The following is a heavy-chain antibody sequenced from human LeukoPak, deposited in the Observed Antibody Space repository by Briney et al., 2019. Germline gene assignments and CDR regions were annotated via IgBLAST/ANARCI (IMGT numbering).Heavy chain of an antibody. CDR1: GGTFSSYT. Sequence: ASVKVSCKASGGTFSSYTIIWVRQAPGQGLEWMGRIIPILGLANYTQKFQGRVTITADKSTSTAYMELSSLRSEVTAVYYCARDWAASIAARHWGQGTLVTVSS. CDR3: ARDWAASIAARH. J-gene: IGHJ4*02. V-gene: IGHV1-69*04. CDR2: IIPILGLA. D-gene: IGHD6-6*01.